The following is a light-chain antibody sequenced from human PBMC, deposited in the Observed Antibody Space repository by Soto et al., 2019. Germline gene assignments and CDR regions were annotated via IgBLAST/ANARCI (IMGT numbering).Light chain of an antibody. Sequence: DIQLTQSPSFLSASVGDRVTITCRASQGIRSYLAWYQQKPGKAPKLLIYGASTLQTGGPSRLSGSGSGTEFTLTISSLQPEDFATYYCQQHNGYPLTFGGGTKVEIK. V-gene: IGKV1-9*01. CDR1: QGIRSY. CDR2: GAS. J-gene: IGKJ4*01. CDR3: QQHNGYPLT.